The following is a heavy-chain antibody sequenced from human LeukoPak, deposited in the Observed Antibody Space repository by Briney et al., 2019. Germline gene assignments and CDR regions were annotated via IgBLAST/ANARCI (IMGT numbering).Heavy chain of an antibody. J-gene: IGHJ4*02. V-gene: IGHV3-33*01. CDR2: IWYDGSNK. D-gene: IGHD1-26*01. Sequence: GGSLRLSCAASGFTFSSYGMHWVRQAPGKGLEWVAVIWYDGSNKYYADSVKGRFTTSRDNSKNTLYLQMNSLRAEDTAVCYCARDLGGATTWGDYWGQGTLVTVSS. CDR1: GFTFSSYG. CDR3: ARDLGGATTWGDY.